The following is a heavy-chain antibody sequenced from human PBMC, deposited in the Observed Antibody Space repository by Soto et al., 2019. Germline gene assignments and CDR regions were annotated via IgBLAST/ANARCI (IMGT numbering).Heavy chain of an antibody. CDR3: EKDKGGTYSSSSFDY. CDR1: GFTFSSYA. Sequence: GGSLRLSCAASGFTFSSYAMSWVRQAPGKGLEWVSAISGSGGNTYYADSVKGRFTISRDNSKNTLYLQMNSLRAEDTSLYDCEKDKGGTYSSSSFDYWGQGTLVTVSS. CDR2: ISGSGGNT. D-gene: IGHD6-6*01. V-gene: IGHV3-23*01. J-gene: IGHJ4*02.